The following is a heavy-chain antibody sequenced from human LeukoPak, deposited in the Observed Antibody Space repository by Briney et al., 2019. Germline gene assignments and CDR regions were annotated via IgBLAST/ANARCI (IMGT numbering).Heavy chain of an antibody. CDR1: GFTFSDYF. V-gene: IGHV3-11*01. J-gene: IGHJ4*02. CDR3: ARRSYGSGSDHFDY. Sequence: GGSLRLSCAASGFTFSDYFMTWIRQAPGKGLEWVSYISTSGRSIDYADSVRGRFTISRDNAKNSLYLQMNSLRAEDTAVYYCARRSYGSGSDHFDYWGQGNLVTVSS. D-gene: IGHD3-10*01. CDR2: ISTSGRSI.